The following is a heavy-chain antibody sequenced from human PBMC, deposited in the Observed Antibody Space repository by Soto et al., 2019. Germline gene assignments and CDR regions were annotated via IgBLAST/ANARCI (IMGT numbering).Heavy chain of an antibody. CDR2: INHVGGT. J-gene: IGHJ5*02. V-gene: IGHV4-34*01. D-gene: IGHD3-16*01. CDR3: VRIRYQLPSSVLWLDP. CDR1: GGFLSESY. Sequence: PSXSLSLPCAVYGGFLSESYWTWIRQPPWKGLEWIGEINHVGGTNYNPSLKSRVTMSVDTSQNQFSLRLISVTAADTAMYFCVRIRYQLPSSVLWLDPWGQGTPVTVSS.